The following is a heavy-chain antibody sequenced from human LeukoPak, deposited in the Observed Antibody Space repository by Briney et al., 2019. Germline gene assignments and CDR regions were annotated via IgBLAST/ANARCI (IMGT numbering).Heavy chain of an antibody. V-gene: IGHV3-23*01. D-gene: IGHD2-21*01. CDR2: IIGNAGSI. Sequence: PRGSLRLPCAASGFTFNIYAMNWVRQAPGKGREWVSAIIGNAGSIAYADSVKGRFTISRDNSKNTLYLQMNSLRVEDTAVYYCAKDRTADGYFSIDFWGQGTLVTVSS. CDR3: AKDRTADGYFSIDF. J-gene: IGHJ4*02. CDR1: GFTFNIYA.